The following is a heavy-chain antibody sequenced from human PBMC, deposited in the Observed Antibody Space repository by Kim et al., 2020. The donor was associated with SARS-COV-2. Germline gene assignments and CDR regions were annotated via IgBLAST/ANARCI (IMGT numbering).Heavy chain of an antibody. Sequence: GGSLRLSFAASGFTVSSNYMSWVRQAPGKGLEWVSVIYSGGSTYYADSVKGRFTISRHNSKNTLYLQMNSLRAEDTAVYYCAREVGDYYYYYMDVWGKGTTVTVSS. CDR1: GFTVSSNY. V-gene: IGHV3-53*04. J-gene: IGHJ6*03. CDR3: AREVGDYYYYYMDV. D-gene: IGHD2-2*01. CDR2: IYSGGST.